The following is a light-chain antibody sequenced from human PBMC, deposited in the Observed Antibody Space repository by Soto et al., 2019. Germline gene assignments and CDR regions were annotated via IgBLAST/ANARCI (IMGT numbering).Light chain of an antibody. CDR3: LQLNSYPLT. Sequence: DIQLTQSPSFLSASVGDRVTITCRASQGISSYLAWYQQKPGKAPNLLIYAASTLQGGVPSRFSGSGSGTEFTLTISSLQPEDCATYYCLQLNSYPLTFGGVTKVEIK. V-gene: IGKV1-9*01. CDR1: QGISSY. J-gene: IGKJ4*01. CDR2: AAS.